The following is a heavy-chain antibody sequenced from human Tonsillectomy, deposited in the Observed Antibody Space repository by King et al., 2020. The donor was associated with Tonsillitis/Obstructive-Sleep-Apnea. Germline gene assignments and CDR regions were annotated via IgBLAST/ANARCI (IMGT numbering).Heavy chain of an antibody. J-gene: IGHJ6*02. D-gene: IGHD5-24*01. CDR3: ARVAGDGYDLPYYYYGMDV. Sequence: QLVQSGAGVKKPGASVKVSCKASGYTFTAYFIHWVRQAPGQGLEWMGWINPNRGGTNYAQKFQGRVTMTRDTSIRTIYMELSRLRSDDTAVYYCARVAGDGYDLPYYYYGMDVWGQGTTVTVSS. CDR2: INPNRGGT. CDR1: GYTFTAYF. V-gene: IGHV1-2*02.